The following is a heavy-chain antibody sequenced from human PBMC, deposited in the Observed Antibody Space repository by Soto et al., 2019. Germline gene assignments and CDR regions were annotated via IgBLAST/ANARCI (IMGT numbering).Heavy chain of an antibody. CDR2: INTYNGHT. CDR1: GYTCTNYG. Sequence: QVQLVQSGTEVKKPGASVKVSCKASGYTCTNYGVSWVRQAPGQGLEWLAWINTYNGHTNYAQKLQGRVTLTTDTSTSTAYMELRSLRSDDTAVYYCARYLLYSSRSTVRFDIWGQGTMVTVSS. J-gene: IGHJ3*02. CDR3: ARYLLYSSRSTVRFDI. D-gene: IGHD6-13*01. V-gene: IGHV1-18*01.